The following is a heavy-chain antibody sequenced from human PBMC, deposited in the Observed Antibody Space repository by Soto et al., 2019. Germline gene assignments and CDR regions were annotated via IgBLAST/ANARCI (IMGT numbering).Heavy chain of an antibody. V-gene: IGHV5-10-1*01. J-gene: IGHJ6*02. Sequence: PGESLKISCKGSGYSFTSYWISWVRQMPGKGLQWMGRIDPSDSYTNYSPSFQGHVTISADKSISTAYLQWSSLKASDTAMYYCARHRGRVPAANVYYYYGMDVCGQRTTVTVSS. CDR1: GYSFTSYW. CDR2: IDPSDSYT. D-gene: IGHD2-2*01. CDR3: ARHRGRVPAANVYYYYGMDV.